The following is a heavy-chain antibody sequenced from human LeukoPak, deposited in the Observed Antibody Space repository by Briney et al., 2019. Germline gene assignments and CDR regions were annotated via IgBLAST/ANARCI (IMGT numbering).Heavy chain of an antibody. CDR1: GGSISSYY. D-gene: IGHD3-22*01. Sequence: PSETLSLTCTVPGGSISSYYWSWIRQPAGKGLEWIGRIYTSGSTNYNPSLKSRVTMSVDTSKNQFSLKLSSVTAADTAVYYCRDDRVHPIGDDYWGQGTPVTVSS. CDR3: RDDRVHPIGDDY. J-gene: IGHJ4*02. CDR2: IYTSGST. V-gene: IGHV4-4*07.